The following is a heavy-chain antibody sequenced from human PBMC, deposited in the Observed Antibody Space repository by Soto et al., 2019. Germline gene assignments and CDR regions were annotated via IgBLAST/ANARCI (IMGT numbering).Heavy chain of an antibody. CDR1: GFTSSSYG. CDR2: IWYDGSNK. Sequence: QVQLVESGGGVVQPGRSLRLSCAASGFTSSSYGMYWVRQAPGKGLEWVAVIWYDGSNKYYADSVKGRFTISRDNSKNTLYLQMNSLRAEDTAVYYCARDRSGGVTSYGMDVWGQGTTVTVS. V-gene: IGHV3-33*01. D-gene: IGHD3-16*01. J-gene: IGHJ6*02. CDR3: ARDRSGGVTSYGMDV.